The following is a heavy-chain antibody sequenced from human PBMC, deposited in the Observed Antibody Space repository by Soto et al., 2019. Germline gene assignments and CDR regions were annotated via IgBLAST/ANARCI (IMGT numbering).Heavy chain of an antibody. V-gene: IGHV3-7*01. CDR2: IKQDGSEK. J-gene: IGHJ5*02. Sequence: PVGSLRLSCASSVCTFSSYWMSWVRHAPGKWLEWVANIKQDGSEKYYVDSVKGRFTISRDNAKNSLYLQMNSLRAEDTAVYYCARDVYYYDRSADIGFEPWGQGALVSVS. D-gene: IGHD3-22*01. CDR3: ARDVYYYDRSADIGFEP. CDR1: VCTFSSYW.